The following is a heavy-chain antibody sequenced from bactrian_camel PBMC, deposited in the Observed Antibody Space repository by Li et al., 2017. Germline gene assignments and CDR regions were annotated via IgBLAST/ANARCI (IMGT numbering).Heavy chain of an antibody. CDR2: IGADGRT. J-gene: IGHJ4*01. V-gene: IGHV3S53*01. Sequence: HVQLVESGGGSVQAGGSLRLSCTAPGITADKCGMEWYRQSEGRQREWVASIGADGRTTYANSVKGRFTISQDATNTVNLQMNNLKAEDTAIYYCAADVGMMSGDCRPNYWGQGTQVTVS. D-gene: IGHD7*01. CDR1: GITADKCG. CDR3: AADVGMMSGDCRPNY.